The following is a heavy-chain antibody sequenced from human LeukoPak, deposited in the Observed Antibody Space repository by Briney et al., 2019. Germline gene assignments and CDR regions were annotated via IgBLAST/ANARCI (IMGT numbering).Heavy chain of an antibody. D-gene: IGHD3-10*01. CDR2: ISAYNGNT. J-gene: IGHJ4*02. Sequence: ASVKVSCKASGYSFTSYGISWVRQAPGQGREWLGRISAYNGNTNYAQKLQGRVTMTTDTSTSTAYMELRSLRSDDTAVYYCARDLFLGEGSGSYYKDWGQGTLVTVSS. CDR3: ARDLFLGEGSGSYYKD. V-gene: IGHV1-18*01. CDR1: GYSFTSYG.